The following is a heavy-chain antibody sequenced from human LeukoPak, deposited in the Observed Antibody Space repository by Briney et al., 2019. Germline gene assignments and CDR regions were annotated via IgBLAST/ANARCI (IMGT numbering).Heavy chain of an antibody. J-gene: IGHJ4*02. D-gene: IGHD2-2*01. V-gene: IGHV4-38-2*02. CDR1: GYSISSGYY. Sequence: SETLSLTCTVSGYSISSGYYWGWIRQPPGKGLEWIGSIYHSGSTYYNPSLKSRVTISVDTSKNQFSLKLSSVTAADTAVYYCARRVGRFDYWGQGTLVTVSS. CDR2: IYHSGST. CDR3: ARRVGRFDY.